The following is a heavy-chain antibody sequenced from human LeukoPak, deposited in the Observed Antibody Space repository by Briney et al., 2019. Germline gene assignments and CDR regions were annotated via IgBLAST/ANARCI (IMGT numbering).Heavy chain of an antibody. CDR3: AMPYYYDNSVRPGF. J-gene: IGHJ4*02. D-gene: IGHD3-22*01. V-gene: IGHV3-74*01. CDR1: GFTFSGYW. Sequence: PGGSLRLSCAASGFTFSGYWMHWVRHAPGKGLVWVARINSDGSSTSYAYSVKGRFTISRDNAKSTLFLQMSSLRAEDTAVYYCAMPYYYDNSVRPGFRGQVTLVTFSS. CDR2: INSDGSST.